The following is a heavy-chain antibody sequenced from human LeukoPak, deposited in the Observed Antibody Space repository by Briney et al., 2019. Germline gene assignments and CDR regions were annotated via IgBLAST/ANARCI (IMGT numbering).Heavy chain of an antibody. D-gene: IGHD4-17*01. CDR1: GFSFSSYG. J-gene: IGHJ5*01. CDR3: AKAGRSNGDYHWFDS. CDR2: ILYDGNNK. Sequence: HPGRSLRLSCAGSGFSFSSYGIHWVRQAPGKGLEWVAVILYDGNNKKYADSVKGRFTVSRDTSKNTLYLDMSSLRPEDTAVYYCAKAGRSNGDYHWFDSWGQGTLVTVSS. V-gene: IGHV3-30*18.